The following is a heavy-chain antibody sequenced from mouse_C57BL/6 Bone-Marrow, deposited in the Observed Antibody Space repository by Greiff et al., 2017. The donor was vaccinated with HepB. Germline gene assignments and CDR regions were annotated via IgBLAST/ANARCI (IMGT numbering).Heavy chain of an antibody. CDR2: INPNYGTT. CDR3: ATGSSLYYAMDY. V-gene: IGHV1-39*01. J-gene: IGHJ4*01. CDR1: GYSFTDYN. Sequence: VHVKQSGPELVKPGASVKISCKASGYSFTDYNMNWVKQSNGKSLEWIGVINPNYGTTSYNQKFKGKATLTVDQSSSTAYMQLNSLTSEDSAVYYCATGSSLYYAMDYWGQGTSVTVSS. D-gene: IGHD1-1*01.